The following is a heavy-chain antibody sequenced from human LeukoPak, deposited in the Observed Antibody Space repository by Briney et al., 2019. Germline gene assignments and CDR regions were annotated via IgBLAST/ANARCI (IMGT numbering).Heavy chain of an antibody. CDR3: ARDNGDVVAPLLDV. V-gene: IGHV3-7*01. CDR2: IKQDGSGK. J-gene: IGHJ6*04. D-gene: IGHD2-21*01. CDR1: GFTFSSYW. Sequence: PGGSLRLSCAASGFTFSSYWMSWVRQAPGKGLEWVANIKQDGSGKYYVDSVKGRFTISRDNAKNSLYLQMNSLRAEDTARYYCARDNGDVVAPLLDVWGKGTTVTISS.